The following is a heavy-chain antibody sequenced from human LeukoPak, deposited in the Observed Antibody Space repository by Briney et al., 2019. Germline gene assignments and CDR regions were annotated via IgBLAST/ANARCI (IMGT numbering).Heavy chain of an antibody. CDR2: IYYSGST. V-gene: IGHV4-59*01. CDR3: AGDLTFGGYDYFDY. J-gene: IGHJ4*02. CDR1: GGSISSYY. Sequence: SETLSLTCTVSGGSISSYYWSWIRQPPGKGLEWIGYIYYSGSTNYNPSLKSRVTISVDTSKNQVSLKLSSVTAADTAVYYCAGDLTFGGYDYFDYWGQGTLVTVSS. D-gene: IGHD5-12*01.